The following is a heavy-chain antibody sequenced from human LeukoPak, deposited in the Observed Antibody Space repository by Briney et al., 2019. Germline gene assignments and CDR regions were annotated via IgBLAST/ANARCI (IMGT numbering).Heavy chain of an antibody. J-gene: IGHJ4*02. Sequence: GGSLRLSCAASGFTFRSYGMLGVRQAPGRGLEGVADIWYDGSNKYYADSVKGRFTISRDNSKNTLSLQINSLSAEDTAVYYCARDLMITFGGVIASYYFDYWGQGTLVTVSS. CDR3: ARDLMITFGGVIASYYFDY. CDR1: GFTFRSYG. D-gene: IGHD3-16*02. V-gene: IGHV3-33*01. CDR2: IWYDGSNK.